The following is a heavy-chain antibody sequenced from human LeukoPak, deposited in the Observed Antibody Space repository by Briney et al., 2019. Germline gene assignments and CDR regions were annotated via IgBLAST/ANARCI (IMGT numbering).Heavy chain of an antibody. J-gene: IGHJ4*02. CDR3: ARGPLYYDYVWGSYGIDY. Sequence: SETLSLTCAVYGGSFGGSYGGWIGQPPGKGLKWIGEINHSGSTNYNPSLKSRVTISVDTSKNQFSLKLSSVTAADTAVYYCARGPLYYDYVWGSYGIDYWGQGTLVTVSS. V-gene: IGHV4-34*01. CDR2: INHSGST. D-gene: IGHD3-16*01. CDR1: GGSFGGSY.